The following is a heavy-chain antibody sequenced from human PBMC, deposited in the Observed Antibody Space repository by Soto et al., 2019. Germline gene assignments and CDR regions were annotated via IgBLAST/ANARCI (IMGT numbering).Heavy chain of an antibody. V-gene: IGHV3-30-3*01. Sequence: GGSLRLSCAASGFTFSSYAMHWVRQAPGKGLEWVAVISYDGSNKYYADSVKGRFTISRDNSKNTLYLQMNSLRAEDTAVYYCARGPGRFYLYYFDYWGQGTLVTVS. CDR3: ARGPGRFYLYYFDY. CDR1: GFTFSSYA. J-gene: IGHJ4*02. CDR2: ISYDGSNK. D-gene: IGHD3-3*01.